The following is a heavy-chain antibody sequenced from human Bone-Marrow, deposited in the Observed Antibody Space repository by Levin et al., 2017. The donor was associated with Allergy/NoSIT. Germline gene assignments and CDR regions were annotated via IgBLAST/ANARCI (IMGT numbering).Heavy chain of an antibody. Sequence: GESLKISCAASGFTFSSYGMHWVRQAPGKGLEWVAVISYDGSNKYYADSVKGRFTISRDNSKNTLYLQMNSLRAEDTAVYYCAKVLFDIVVVPAAYYYYYGMDVWGQGTTVTVSS. CDR3: AKVLFDIVVVPAAYYYYYGMDV. CDR2: ISYDGSNK. D-gene: IGHD2-2*01. CDR1: GFTFSSYG. V-gene: IGHV3-30*18. J-gene: IGHJ6*02.